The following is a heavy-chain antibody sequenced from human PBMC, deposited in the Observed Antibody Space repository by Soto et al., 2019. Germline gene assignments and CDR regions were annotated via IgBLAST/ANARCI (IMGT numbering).Heavy chain of an antibody. CDR1: GYTFTSYG. D-gene: IGHD3-3*01. CDR3: ARDPITIFGVVIPRNWFDP. CDR2: ISAYNGNT. V-gene: IGHV1-18*01. Sequence: ASAKVSCKASGYTFTSYGISWVRQAPGQGLEWMGWISAYNGNTNYAQKLQGRVTMTTDTSTSTAYMELRSLRSDDTAVYYCARDPITIFGVVIPRNWFDPWGQGTLVTVSS. J-gene: IGHJ5*02.